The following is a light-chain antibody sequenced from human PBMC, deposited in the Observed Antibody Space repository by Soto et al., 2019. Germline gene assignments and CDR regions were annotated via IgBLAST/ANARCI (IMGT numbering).Light chain of an antibody. Sequence: QPVLTQPPSVSGAPGQRVTLSCTGSSSNIGAGFDVHWYQQLPGTAPKVVIYGNTNRPSGVPDRFSGSKSGPSASLAITGLQAEDEADYYCQSYDSSLSTWVFGGGTKVTVL. CDR2: GNT. CDR1: SSNIGAGFD. CDR3: QSYDSSLSTWV. J-gene: IGLJ3*02. V-gene: IGLV1-40*01.